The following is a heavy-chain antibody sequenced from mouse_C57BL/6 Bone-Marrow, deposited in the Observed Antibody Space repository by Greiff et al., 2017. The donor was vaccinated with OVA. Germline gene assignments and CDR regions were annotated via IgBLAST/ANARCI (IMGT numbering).Heavy chain of an antibody. J-gene: IGHJ2*01. V-gene: IGHV1-26*01. Sequence: VQLQQSGPELVKPGASVKISCKASGYTFTDYYMNWVKQSHGKSLEWIGDINPNNGGTSYNQKFKGKATLTVDKSSSTAYMELRSLTSEDSAVYYCARFGYYYGSSRDYWGQGTTLTVSS. CDR1: GYTFTDYY. CDR2: INPNNGGT. CDR3: ARFGYYYGSSRDY. D-gene: IGHD1-1*01.